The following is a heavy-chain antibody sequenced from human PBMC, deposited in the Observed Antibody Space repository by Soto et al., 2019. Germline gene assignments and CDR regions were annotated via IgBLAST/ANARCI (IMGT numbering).Heavy chain of an antibody. D-gene: IGHD6-6*01. Sequence: QVQLVQSGAEVKKPGASVKVSCKASGYTFTSYAMHWVRQAPGQRLEWMGWINAGNGNTKYSQKFQGRVTITRDTSASTAYLELSSLRSEDTAVYYCARDMGIAARRGEDYWGQGTLVTVSS. V-gene: IGHV1-3*01. J-gene: IGHJ4*02. CDR2: INAGNGNT. CDR3: ARDMGIAARRGEDY. CDR1: GYTFTSYA.